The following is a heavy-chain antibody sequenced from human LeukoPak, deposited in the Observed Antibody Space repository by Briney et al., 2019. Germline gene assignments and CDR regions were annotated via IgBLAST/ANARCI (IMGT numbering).Heavy chain of an antibody. Sequence: SETLSLTCAVSDHSFSSHYWTWIRQPPGKGLEWIGYISYIGSTNYNPSLKSRVTISIDTSRNQFSLRLSSVTAADTAVYYCARDLVTVTKGFDIWGQGTMVSVSS. V-gene: IGHV4-59*11. CDR3: ARDLVTVTKGFDI. CDR2: ISYIGST. D-gene: IGHD4-17*01. J-gene: IGHJ3*02. CDR1: DHSFSSHY.